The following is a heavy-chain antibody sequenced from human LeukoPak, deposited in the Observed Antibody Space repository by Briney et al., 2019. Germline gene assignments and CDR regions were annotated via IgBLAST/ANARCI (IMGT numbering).Heavy chain of an antibody. J-gene: IGHJ1*01. Sequence: GGSLRFSCAASGFTFSSYAMSWVRQAPGRGLEWVSVISGSGGRTQYADSVKGRLTISRDNSKNTLYLQMISLRAEDTAVYYCAKAPGIEVAIYFQHWGQGTLVTVSS. CDR1: GFTFSSYA. CDR3: AKAPGIEVAIYFQH. V-gene: IGHV3-23*01. D-gene: IGHD3-22*01. CDR2: ISGSGGRT.